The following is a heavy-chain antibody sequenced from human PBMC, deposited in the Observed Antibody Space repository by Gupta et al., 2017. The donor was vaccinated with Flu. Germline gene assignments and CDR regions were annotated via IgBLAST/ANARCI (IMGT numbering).Heavy chain of an antibody. Sequence: QVQLQESGAGLVKPSQTLSLTCTVSGGSISSGSYYWSWIRQPAGKGLGWIGRIYTSGSTNYNPSLKSRVTISVDTSKNQFSLKVTSVTAADTAMYYCARGAAVALDFWGQGTLVTVSS. J-gene: IGHJ4*02. CDR3: ARGAAVALDF. V-gene: IGHV4-61*02. D-gene: IGHD6-19*01. CDR1: GGSISSGSYY. CDR2: IYTSGST.